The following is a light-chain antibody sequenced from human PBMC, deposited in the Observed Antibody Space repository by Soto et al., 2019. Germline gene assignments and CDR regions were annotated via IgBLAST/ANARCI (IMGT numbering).Light chain of an antibody. Sequence: ETVMTQSPATLSVSPGERVTLSCRASEYVSNNLAWYQQRPGQPPRLLIYGASTRATGIPSRFSGSGSGTEFTLTISGLQSEDFASYFCQQYNNWPPLTFGQGTRLEVK. J-gene: IGKJ5*01. CDR2: GAS. V-gene: IGKV3-15*01. CDR1: EYVSNN. CDR3: QQYNNWPPLT.